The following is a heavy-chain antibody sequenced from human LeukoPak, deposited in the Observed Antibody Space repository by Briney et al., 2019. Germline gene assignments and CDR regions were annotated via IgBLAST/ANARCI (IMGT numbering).Heavy chain of an antibody. J-gene: IGHJ4*02. D-gene: IGHD6-19*01. CDR2: ISSSGSYI. CDR1: GFTFSSYS. CDR3: ARWYSSGWYSDY. V-gene: IGHV3-21*06. Sequence: GGSLRLSCAASGFTFSSYSMNWVRQAPGKGLEWVSSISSSGSYIYYADSVRGRFTISRDNAKNTVYLQMNSLRAEDTAVYYCARWYSSGWYSDYWGQGTLVTVSS.